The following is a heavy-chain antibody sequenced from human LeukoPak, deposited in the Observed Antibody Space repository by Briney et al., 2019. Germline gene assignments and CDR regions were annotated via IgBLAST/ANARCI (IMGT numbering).Heavy chain of an antibody. CDR3: WKGCRSASSSEGRWFDP. CDR2: ISGSGGST. J-gene: IGHJ5*02. D-gene: IGHD2-2*01. CDR1: GFTFTSYA. Sequence: GGSLRLSCTASGFTFTSYAMSWVRQAPGKGLEWVSSISGSGGSTYYEDSVKGGFTISRDNDKNTLYLQMNSLRADDTALYYCWKGCRSASSSEGRWFDPWGQGTLVTVSS. V-gene: IGHV3-23*01.